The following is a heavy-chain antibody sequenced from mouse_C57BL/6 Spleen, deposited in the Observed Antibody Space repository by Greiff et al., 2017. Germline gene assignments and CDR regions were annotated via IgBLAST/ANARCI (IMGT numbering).Heavy chain of an antibody. CDR1: GYTFTSYW. V-gene: IGHV1-7*01. CDR2: INPSSGYT. D-gene: IGHD2-5*01. CDR3: ARWHYSILRGYFDY. Sequence: QVHVKQSGAELAKPGASVKLSCKASGYTFTSYWMHWVKQRPGQGLEWIGYINPSSGYTKYNQKFKDKATLTADKSSSTAYMQLSSLTYEDSAVYYCARWHYSILRGYFDYWGQGTTLSVSS. J-gene: IGHJ2*01.